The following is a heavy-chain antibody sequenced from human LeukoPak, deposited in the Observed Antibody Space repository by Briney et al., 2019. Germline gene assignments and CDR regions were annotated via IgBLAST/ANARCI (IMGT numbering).Heavy chain of an antibody. D-gene: IGHD3-22*01. V-gene: IGHV3-30-3*01. CDR2: ISYDGSNK. CDR3: ARDMHYYDSSGYSDY. J-gene: IGHJ4*02. Sequence: GGSLRLSCPASGFTFSSYAMHWVRQAPGKGLEWVAVISYDGSNKYYADSVKGRFTISRDNSKNTLYLQMNSLRAEDTAVYYCARDMHYYDSSGYSDYWGQGTLVTVSS. CDR1: GFTFSSYA.